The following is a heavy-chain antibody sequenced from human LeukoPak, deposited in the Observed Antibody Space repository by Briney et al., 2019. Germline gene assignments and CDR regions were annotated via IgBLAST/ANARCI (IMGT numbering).Heavy chain of an antibody. J-gene: IGHJ6*02. V-gene: IGHV4-59*01. Sequence: SETLSLTCTVSGGSISTYYWSWIRQPPGKGLEWIGYIYYSGSTNYNPSLKSRVTISVDTSNNQFSLKLNSVTAADTAVYYCAREGCSSTSCYYGMDVWGQGTTVTVSS. CDR1: GGSISTYY. CDR3: AREGCSSTSCYYGMDV. CDR2: IYYSGST. D-gene: IGHD2-2*01.